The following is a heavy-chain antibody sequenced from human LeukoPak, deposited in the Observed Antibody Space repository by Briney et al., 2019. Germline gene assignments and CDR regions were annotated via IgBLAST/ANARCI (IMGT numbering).Heavy chain of an antibody. Sequence: ASVKVSCKASGGTFSSYAISWVRQAPGQGLEWMGRIIPILGIANYAQKFQGRVTITADKSTSTAYMELSSLRSEDTAVYYCARAPDTAMVENYFDYWGQGTLVTVSS. CDR1: GGTFSSYA. J-gene: IGHJ4*02. D-gene: IGHD5-18*01. V-gene: IGHV1-69*04. CDR3: ARAPDTAMVENYFDY. CDR2: IIPILGIA.